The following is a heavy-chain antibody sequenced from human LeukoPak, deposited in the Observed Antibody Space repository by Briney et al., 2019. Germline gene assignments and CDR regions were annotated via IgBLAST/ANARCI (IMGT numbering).Heavy chain of an antibody. J-gene: IGHJ1*01. V-gene: IGHV3-30-3*01. CDR3: ARCSSSWYVHFQH. D-gene: IGHD6-13*01. Sequence: PGGSLRLSCAASGFTFSSYAMHWVRQAPGKGLEWVAVISYDGSNKYYADSVKGRFTISRDNSKNTLYLQMNSLRAEDTAVYYCARCSSSWYVHFQHWGQGTLVTVSS. CDR1: GFTFSSYA. CDR2: ISYDGSNK.